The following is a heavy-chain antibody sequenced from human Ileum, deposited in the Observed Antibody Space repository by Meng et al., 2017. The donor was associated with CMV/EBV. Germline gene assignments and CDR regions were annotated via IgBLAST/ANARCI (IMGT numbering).Heavy chain of an antibody. CDR2: ISGSGNNI. D-gene: IGHD1-1*01. J-gene: IGHJ2*01. Sequence: VQLVESGGGLVKRGGSLRLSCAASGFTFSNFYMNWVRQAPGKGLEWVSSISGSGNNIYYADSVKGRFTISRDNAKNSLYLQMNSLRAEDTAVYYCAFRTTQVLFDVWGRGTLVTVSS. V-gene: IGHV3-21*01. CDR1: GFTFSNFY. CDR3: AFRTTQVLFDV.